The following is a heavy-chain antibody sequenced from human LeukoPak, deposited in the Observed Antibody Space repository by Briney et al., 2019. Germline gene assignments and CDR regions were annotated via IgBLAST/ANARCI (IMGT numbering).Heavy chain of an antibody. J-gene: IGHJ3*02. CDR1: GGSISSYY. Sequence: SETLSLTCTVSGGSISSYYWSWIRQPAGKGLEWIGRIYTSGSTNYNPSLKSRVTISVDASKNQFSLKLSSVTAADTAVYYCARDGAYYDSSGLAFDIWGQGTMVTVSS. V-gene: IGHV4-4*07. CDR3: ARDGAYYDSSGLAFDI. CDR2: IYTSGST. D-gene: IGHD3-22*01.